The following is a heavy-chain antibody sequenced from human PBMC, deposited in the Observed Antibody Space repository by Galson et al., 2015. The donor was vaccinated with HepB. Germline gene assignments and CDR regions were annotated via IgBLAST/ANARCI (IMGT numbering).Heavy chain of an antibody. Sequence: SLRLSCAASGFSFTRYAMTWVRQAPGKGLEWVSSITSSGGNSYYTDSVKGRFTVSRENSKNTLLLQLNSLRAEDTAMYFCAKDGIMVANNPYHFHHWGQGTLVTVSS. V-gene: IGHV3-23*01. CDR3: AKDGIMVANNPYHFHH. J-gene: IGHJ4*02. D-gene: IGHD2-15*01. CDR2: ITSSGGNS. CDR1: GFSFTRYA.